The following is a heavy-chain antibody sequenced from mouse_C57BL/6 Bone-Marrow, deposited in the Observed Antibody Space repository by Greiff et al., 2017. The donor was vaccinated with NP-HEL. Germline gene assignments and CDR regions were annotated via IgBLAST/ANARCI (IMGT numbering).Heavy chain of an antibody. CDR3: ARHEVTPLLITTVVAPSFAY. V-gene: IGHV1-62-2*01. CDR1: GYTFTEYT. D-gene: IGHD1-1*01. J-gene: IGHJ3*01. Sequence: QVQLQQSGAELVKPGASVKLSCKASGYTFTEYTIHWVKQRSGQGLEWIGWFYPGSGSIKYNEKFKDKATLTADKSSSTVYMELSSLTSEDSAVYFCARHEVTPLLITTVVAPSFAYWGQGTLVTVSA. CDR2: FYPGSGSI.